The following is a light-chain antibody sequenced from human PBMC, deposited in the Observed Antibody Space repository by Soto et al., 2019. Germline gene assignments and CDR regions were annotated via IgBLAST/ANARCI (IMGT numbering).Light chain of an antibody. CDR2: EVS. V-gene: IGLV2-8*01. Sequence: QSALTQPPSASGSPGQSVTISCTGTSSDVGGYKYVSWYQQHPGKAPKLMIYEVSKRPSGVPDRFSGSKSGNTASLTVSGLQAEDEADYYCSSYTSSNTYVFGTGTKLTVL. J-gene: IGLJ1*01. CDR1: SSDVGGYKY. CDR3: SSYTSSNTYV.